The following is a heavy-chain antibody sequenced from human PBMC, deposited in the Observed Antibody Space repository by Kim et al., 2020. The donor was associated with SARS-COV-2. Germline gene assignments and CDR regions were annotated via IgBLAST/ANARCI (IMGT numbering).Heavy chain of an antibody. Sequence: SETLSLTCTVSGGSISSSSYYWGWIRQPPGKGLEWIGSIYYSGSTHYNPSLKSRVTISVDTSKNQFSLKLSSVTAADTAVYYCARGYYDSSGYYYYYYGMDVWGQGTTVTVSS. CDR3: ARGYYDSSGYYYYYYGMDV. CDR1: GGSISSSSYY. V-gene: IGHV4-39*07. CDR2: IYYSGST. J-gene: IGHJ6*02. D-gene: IGHD3-22*01.